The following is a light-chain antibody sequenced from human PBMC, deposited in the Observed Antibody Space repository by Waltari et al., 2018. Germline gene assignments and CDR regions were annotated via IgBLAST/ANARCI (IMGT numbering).Light chain of an antibody. J-gene: IGKJ2*01. V-gene: IGKV3-15*01. Sequence: EIVMTQSPATLSVSPGERATLSCRASQSISSDLAWLQQKPGQAPRLLIYGTSTRATGIPARFSGSGSGTEFTLTISSLQSEDFAVYYCQQYNNWPPRSTFGQGTKLEIK. CDR1: QSISSD. CDR2: GTS. CDR3: QQYNNWPPRST.